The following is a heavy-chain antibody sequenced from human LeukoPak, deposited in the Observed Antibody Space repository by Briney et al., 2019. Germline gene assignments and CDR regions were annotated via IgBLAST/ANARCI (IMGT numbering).Heavy chain of an antibody. Sequence: ASVKVSCKASGYTFTSYGITWVRQAPGQGLEWMGWISTYNGNTNYAQKLQGRVTMTTDTSTSTAYMELRSLRSDDTAVYYCARVPPYYDFWSGYSPLTPFDYWGQGTLVTVSS. CDR3: ARVPPYYDFWSGYSPLTPFDY. V-gene: IGHV1-18*01. J-gene: IGHJ4*02. CDR1: GYTFTSYG. CDR2: ISTYNGNT. D-gene: IGHD3-3*01.